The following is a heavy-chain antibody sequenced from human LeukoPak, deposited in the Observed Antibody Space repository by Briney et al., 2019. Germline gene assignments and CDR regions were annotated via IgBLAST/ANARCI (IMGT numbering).Heavy chain of an antibody. CDR1: GFTFSSYW. CDR2: IKQDGSEK. CDR3: ARDGYSYGYVNYYYYYMDV. V-gene: IGHV3-7*01. D-gene: IGHD5-18*01. Sequence: AGGSLRLSCAASGFTFSSYWMSWVRQAPGKGLEWVANIKQDGSEKYYVDSVKGRFTISRDNAKNSLYLQMNSLRAEDTAVYYCARDGYSYGYVNYYYYYMDVWGKGTTVTVSS. J-gene: IGHJ6*03.